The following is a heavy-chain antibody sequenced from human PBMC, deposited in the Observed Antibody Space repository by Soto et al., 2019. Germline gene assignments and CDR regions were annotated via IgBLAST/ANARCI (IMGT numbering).Heavy chain of an antibody. CDR2: INTGNGNT. D-gene: IGHD1-7*01. V-gene: IGHV1-3*04. CDR1: GYIFTNYA. Sequence: QVQLVQSGAEVKKPGALVKVSCKASGYIFTNYAMHWVRQAPGQRLEWMGWINTGNGNTKYSQKFQGRVTITSETSASTAYMELSSLRSEDTAVYYCARDNWNYYSTFDYWGQGTLVTVSS. CDR3: ARDNWNYYSTFDY. J-gene: IGHJ4*02.